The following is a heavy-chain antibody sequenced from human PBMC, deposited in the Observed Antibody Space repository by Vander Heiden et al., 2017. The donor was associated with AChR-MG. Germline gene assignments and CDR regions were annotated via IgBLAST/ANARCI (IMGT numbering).Heavy chain of an antibody. J-gene: IGHJ4*02. CDR1: GGTFGSYA. Sequence: QVQLVQSGAAVKKPGSSVKVSCKASGGTFGSYACSWVRQAPGQGLEWMGGIIPILGTANYAQKFQGRVTITADKSTSTAYMELSSLRSEDTAVYYCARGRTVYVWGTQDYWGQGTLVTVSS. D-gene: IGHD3-16*01. V-gene: IGHV1-69*06. CDR3: ARGRTVYVWGTQDY. CDR2: IIPILGTA.